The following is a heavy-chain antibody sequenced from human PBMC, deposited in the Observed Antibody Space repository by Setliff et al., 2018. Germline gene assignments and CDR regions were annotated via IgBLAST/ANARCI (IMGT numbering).Heavy chain of an antibody. CDR1: GGSFSGYY. CDR3: ARGQGYYMDV. Sequence: KPSETLSLTCAVYGGSFSGYYWSWIRQPPGKGLEWIGEINHSGSTNYNPSLKSRVTISVDTSKNQFSLKLSSVTAADTAVYYCARGQGYYMDVWGKGTTVTVSS. V-gene: IGHV4-34*01. J-gene: IGHJ6*03. CDR2: INHSGST.